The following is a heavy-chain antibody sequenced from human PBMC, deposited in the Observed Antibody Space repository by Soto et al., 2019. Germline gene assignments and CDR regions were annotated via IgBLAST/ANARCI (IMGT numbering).Heavy chain of an antibody. J-gene: IGHJ6*04. V-gene: IGHV3-48*03. Sequence: CVDSGLTSSNYEMNWVRQAPGKGLEWVSYIDNRGTNIYYADSVKGRFTISRDNAKSALYLQMNSLRADDTAVYYCARGQCTSTICYRQYYAMDVWGKGTTVTVSS. D-gene: IGHD2-2*02. CDR2: IDNRGTNI. CDR3: ARGQCTSTICYRQYYAMDV. CDR1: GLTSSNYE.